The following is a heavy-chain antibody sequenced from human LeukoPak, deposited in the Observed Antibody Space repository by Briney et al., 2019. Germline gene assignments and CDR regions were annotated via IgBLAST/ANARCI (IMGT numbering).Heavy chain of an antibody. D-gene: IGHD5-24*01. CDR1: GFTFSGYE. V-gene: IGHV3-48*03. Sequence: GGSLRLSCAASGFTFSGYEMNWVHQAPGKGLEWVSYISSSGSTIYYADSVKGRFTISRDNAKNSLYLQMNSLRAEDTAVYYCARDISRDGYPQGYWGQGTLVTVSS. CDR3: ARDISRDGYPQGY. CDR2: ISSSGSTI. J-gene: IGHJ4*02.